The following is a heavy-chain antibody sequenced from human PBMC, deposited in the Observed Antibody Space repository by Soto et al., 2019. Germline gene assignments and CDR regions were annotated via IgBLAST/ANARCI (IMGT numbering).Heavy chain of an antibody. V-gene: IGHV1-18*01. Sequence: QVQLVQSGGEVTKPGASVTVSCKASGYTFTNYGISWVRQAPGQGLEWMGWINVYNGNTKYAQKVQGRVTMTTDTSTSTAYMELRGLRSDDPAVYYCARGVGSGSYYNQYNWFDPWGQGTLVTVSS. J-gene: IGHJ5*02. CDR3: ARGVGSGSYYNQYNWFDP. CDR1: GYTFTNYG. D-gene: IGHD3-10*01. CDR2: INVYNGNT.